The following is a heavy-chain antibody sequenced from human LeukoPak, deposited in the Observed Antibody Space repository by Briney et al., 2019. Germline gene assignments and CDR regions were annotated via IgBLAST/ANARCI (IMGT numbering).Heavy chain of an antibody. CDR2: IIPIFGTA. D-gene: IGHD2-15*01. Sequence: SVKVSCKASGYTFTSYGISWVRQAPGQGLEWMGGIIPIFGTANYAQKFQGRVTITADESTSTAYMELSSLRSEDTAVYYCARESPGEVGPSAFDYWGQGTLVTVSS. V-gene: IGHV1-69*13. J-gene: IGHJ4*02. CDR1: GYTFTSYG. CDR3: ARESPGEVGPSAFDY.